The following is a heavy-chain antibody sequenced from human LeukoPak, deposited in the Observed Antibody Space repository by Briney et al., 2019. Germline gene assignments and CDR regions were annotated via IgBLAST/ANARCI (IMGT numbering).Heavy chain of an antibody. D-gene: IGHD1-26*01. CDR2: ISYDGSNK. CDR3: AKDRPGAAIDY. Sequence: GGSLRLSCAASGFTFSSYGMHWVRQAPGKGLEWVAVISYDGSNKYYADSVKGRFTISRDNSQNTLYLQMNSLRAEDTAVYYCAKDRPGAAIDYWGQGTLVTVSS. J-gene: IGHJ4*02. V-gene: IGHV3-30*18. CDR1: GFTFSSYG.